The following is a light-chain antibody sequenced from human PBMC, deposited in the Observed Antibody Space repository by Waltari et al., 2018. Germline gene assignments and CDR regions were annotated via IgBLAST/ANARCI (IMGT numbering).Light chain of an antibody. J-gene: IGKJ2*01. CDR3: QQYYTTPYT. CDR1: QSVLYNSNNKNY. V-gene: IGKV4-1*01. Sequence: DIVMTQSPDSLAVSLGERATINCKSSQSVLYNSNNKNYLAWFQQKPGQPPKLLIYWASTRESCVPDRFSGSGSGTEFTLTISSLQAEDVAVYYCQQYYTTPYTFGQGTKLEIK. CDR2: WAS.